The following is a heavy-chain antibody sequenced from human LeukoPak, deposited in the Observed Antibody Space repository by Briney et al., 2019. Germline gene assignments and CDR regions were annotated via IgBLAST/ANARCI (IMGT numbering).Heavy chain of an antibody. D-gene: IGHD3-10*01. CDR2: ISGSGGST. J-gene: IGHJ4*02. Sequence: PGGSLRLSCAASGFSFSSYDMSWVRQAPGSGLEWVSAISGSGGSTYYADSVKGRFTISRDNSKNTLYLQMNSLRAEDTAVYYCAKALNGSGDYWGQGTLVTDSS. CDR1: GFSFSSYD. CDR3: AKALNGSGDY. V-gene: IGHV3-23*01.